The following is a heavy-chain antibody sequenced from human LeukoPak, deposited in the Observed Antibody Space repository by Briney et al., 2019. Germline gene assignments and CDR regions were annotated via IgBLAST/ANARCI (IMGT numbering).Heavy chain of an antibody. CDR2: IYPSGGST. D-gene: IGHD3-9*01. Sequence: ASVKVSCKASGYTFTSYYMHWVRQAPGQGLEWMGMIYPSGGSTSYAQKFQGRVTMTRDTSTSIVYMKMSSLRSEDTAVYHCARLYDISNSWFDPWGQGTLVSVSS. CDR3: ARLYDISNSWFDP. J-gene: IGHJ5*02. V-gene: IGHV1-46*03. CDR1: GYTFTSYY.